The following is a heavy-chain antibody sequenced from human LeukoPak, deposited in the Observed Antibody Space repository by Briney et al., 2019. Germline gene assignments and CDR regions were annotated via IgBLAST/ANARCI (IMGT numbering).Heavy chain of an antibody. CDR2: IYTSGST. Sequence: SETLSLTCTVSVGSLTGYYWSWIRQPAAKGLEWIGRIYTSGSTIYDPSLKSRVTMSVDTSKNQFSLRLSSVTAADTAVYYCARGRYESTRLSADYYYYMDVWGKGTTVTVSS. J-gene: IGHJ6*03. V-gene: IGHV4-4*07. CDR1: VGSLTGYY. CDR3: ARGRYESTRLSADYYYYMDV. D-gene: IGHD1-14*01.